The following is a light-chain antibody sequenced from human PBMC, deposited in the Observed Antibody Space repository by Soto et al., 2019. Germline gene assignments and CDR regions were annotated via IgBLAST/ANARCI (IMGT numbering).Light chain of an antibody. J-gene: IGLJ2*01. Sequence: QSALTQPASVSGSPGQSITISCTGTSSDVGGYNYVSWYQQHPGKAPNLIIFDVSNRPSGVSNLFSGSKSGNSGFLTISGLQAEDEADYYCSSYTGSNTPVVFGGGTKLTVL. CDR3: SSYTGSNTPVV. V-gene: IGLV2-14*01. CDR1: SSDVGGYNY. CDR2: DVS.